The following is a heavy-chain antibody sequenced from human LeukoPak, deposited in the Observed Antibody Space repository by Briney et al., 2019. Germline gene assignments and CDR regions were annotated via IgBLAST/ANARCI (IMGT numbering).Heavy chain of an antibody. V-gene: IGHV1-2*02. CDR3: ARSLRRQWLVRAEDY. J-gene: IGHJ4*02. CDR2: INPNHGDT. D-gene: IGHD6-19*01. Sequence: GAAVKVSCKASGYTFTCYYMHWVRQAPGQGLEWMGWINPNHGDTNYAQKFQDRVSMTRDTSISTAYMHLSRLRSDDTAVYYCARSLRRQWLVRAEDYWGQGTLVTVSS. CDR1: GYTFTCYY.